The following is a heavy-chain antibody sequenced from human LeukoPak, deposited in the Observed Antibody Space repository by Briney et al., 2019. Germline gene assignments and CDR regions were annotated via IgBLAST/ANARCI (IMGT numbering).Heavy chain of an antibody. Sequence: SVKVSCKASGGTFSSYAISWVRQAPGQGLEWMGGIIPIFGTANYAQKFQGRVTITADKSTSTAYMELSSLRSEDTAVYYCARAFLELTMVRDYGVDVWGKGTTVTVSS. J-gene: IGHJ6*04. V-gene: IGHV1-69*06. D-gene: IGHD3-10*01. CDR3: ARAFLELTMVRDYGVDV. CDR2: IIPIFGTA. CDR1: GGTFSSYA.